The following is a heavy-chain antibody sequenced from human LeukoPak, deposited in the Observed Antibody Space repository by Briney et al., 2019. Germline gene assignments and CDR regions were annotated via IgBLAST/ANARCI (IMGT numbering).Heavy chain of an antibody. V-gene: IGHV3-48*03. J-gene: IGHJ4*02. CDR1: GFTFSDYE. CDR2: ISSSGSTI. CDR3: ARGFSSFDY. Sequence: TGGSLRLSCAASGFTFSDYEMNGVRQAPGKGLEWVSYISSSGSTIYYADSVKGRFTISRDNAKNSLDLQMSSLRAEDTAVYYCARGFSSFDYWGQGTLVTVSS.